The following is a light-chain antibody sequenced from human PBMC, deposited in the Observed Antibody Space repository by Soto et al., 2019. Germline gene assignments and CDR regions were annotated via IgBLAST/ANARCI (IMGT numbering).Light chain of an antibody. V-gene: IGKV2-24*01. Sequence: DIVMTQTPLSSPVTLGQPASISCRSSQSLEYSDGKTYLSWLQQRPGQPPRLLIYQVSNRFSVVPDRFSGSGAGTDFTLRISSVEAEDVGIYYCLQRRQSPYTFGQGTKREIK. CDR2: QVS. CDR3: LQRRQSPYT. CDR1: QSLEYSDGKTY. J-gene: IGKJ2*01.